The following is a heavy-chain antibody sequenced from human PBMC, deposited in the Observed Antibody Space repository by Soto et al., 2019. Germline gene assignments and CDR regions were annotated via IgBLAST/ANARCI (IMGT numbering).Heavy chain of an antibody. J-gene: IGHJ4*02. CDR3: ARAPRKMATIELGDY. Sequence: QVQLVQSGAEVKKPGSSVKVSCKASGGTFSSYAISWVRQAPGQGLEWMGGIIPSFGTANYAQKFQGRVTITAEESTSTAYMELSSLRSEDTAVYYCARAPRKMATIELGDYWGQGTLVTVSS. D-gene: IGHD5-12*01. CDR1: GGTFSSYA. V-gene: IGHV1-69*01. CDR2: IIPSFGTA.